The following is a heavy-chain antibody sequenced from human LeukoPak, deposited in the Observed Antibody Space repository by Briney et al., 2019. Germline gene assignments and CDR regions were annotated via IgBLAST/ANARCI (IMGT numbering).Heavy chain of an antibody. D-gene: IGHD1-26*01. CDR3: ARAGTIVGSTSGFAY. Sequence: GGSLRLSCAASGFTFSSYXXXXXRQAPGKGLXXXXXISSTSSHIYYADSVKGRFTISRDNAENSLYLQMNSLRAEDTAVYYCARAGTIVGSTSGFAYWGQGTLVTVSS. V-gene: IGHV3-21*01. CDR1: GFTFSSYX. J-gene: IGHJ4*02. CDR2: ISSTSSHI.